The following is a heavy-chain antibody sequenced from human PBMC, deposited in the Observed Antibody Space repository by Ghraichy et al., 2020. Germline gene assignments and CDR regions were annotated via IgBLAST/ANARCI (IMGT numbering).Heavy chain of an antibody. CDR2: ISYDGSKK. V-gene: IGHV3-30*18. CDR3: AKERDSSGYYSFRGDYYGMDV. CDR1: GFTFRSYG. D-gene: IGHD3-22*01. J-gene: IGHJ6*02. Sequence: GGSLRLSCAASGFTFRSYGMPWVRQAPGKGLEWVAAISYDGSKKDYGDSVKGRFTISRDNSKNTLYLQTNSLRVEDTAVYYCAKERDSSGYYSFRGDYYGMDVWGQVSSVTFSS.